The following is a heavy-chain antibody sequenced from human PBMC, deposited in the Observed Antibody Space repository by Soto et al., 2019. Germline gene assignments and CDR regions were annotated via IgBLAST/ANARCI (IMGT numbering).Heavy chain of an antibody. CDR3: ARMKSSGSYYVFDY. CDR1: GYTFTSYG. V-gene: IGHV1-18*01. CDR2: ISAYNGNT. Sequence: ASVKVSCKASGYTFTSYGINWVRQAPGQGLEWMGWISAYNGNTNYAQKLQGRVTMTTDTSTSTAYMELRSLRSDDTAVYYCARMKSSGSYYVFDYWGQGTLVTVSS. D-gene: IGHD3-10*01. J-gene: IGHJ4*02.